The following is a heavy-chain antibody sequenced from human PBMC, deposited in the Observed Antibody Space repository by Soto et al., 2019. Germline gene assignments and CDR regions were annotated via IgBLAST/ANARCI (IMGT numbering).Heavy chain of an antibody. D-gene: IGHD1-1*01. J-gene: IGHJ5*02. CDR3: ARGWRFDP. Sequence: PSETLSLTCGVYGGSFSGYQWNWIRQSPGQGLEWIGEINHSGTTKYNPSLESRTNLSVDTSKKQFSLKMFSVTAADTAIYYCARGWRFDPWGQGTQVTVSS. V-gene: IGHV4-34*01. CDR2: INHSGTT. CDR1: GGSFSGYQ.